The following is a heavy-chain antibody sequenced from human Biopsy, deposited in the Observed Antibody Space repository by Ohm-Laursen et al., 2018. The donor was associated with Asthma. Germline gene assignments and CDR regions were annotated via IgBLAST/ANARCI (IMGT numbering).Heavy chain of an antibody. Sequence: SLRLSCAALGFTVSRDHMFWVRQAPGKGLEWVSVIYSGGTSDTADSVRGRLTISRDNSKNTLYLQMDSLRPEDTALYYCARAGDTNDYGPAFDIWGLGTMVTVSS. D-gene: IGHD4-17*01. J-gene: IGHJ3*02. CDR1: GFTVSRDH. V-gene: IGHV3-53*01. CDR3: ARAGDTNDYGPAFDI. CDR2: IYSGGTS.